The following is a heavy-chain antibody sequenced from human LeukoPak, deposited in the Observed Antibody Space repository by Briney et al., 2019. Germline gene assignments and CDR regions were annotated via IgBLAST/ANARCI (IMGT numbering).Heavy chain of an antibody. J-gene: IGHJ4*02. V-gene: IGHV3-23*01. CDR2: ISGSGGST. CDR1: GFTFSSYA. D-gene: IGHD5-18*01. Sequence: PGGSLRLSCAASGFTFSSYAMSWVRHAPGKGLEWVSAISGSGGSTYYADSVKGRFTISRDNSKNTLYLQMNSLRGEDTAVYYCAKGWTAMVPWCLDYWGQGTLVTVSS. CDR3: AKGWTAMVPWCLDY.